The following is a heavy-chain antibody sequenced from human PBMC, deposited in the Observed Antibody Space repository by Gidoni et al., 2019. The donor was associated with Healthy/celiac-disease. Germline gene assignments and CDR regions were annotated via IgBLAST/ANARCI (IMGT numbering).Heavy chain of an antibody. CDR3: ARDRYYYDSSGYYPYNFDY. D-gene: IGHD3-22*01. CDR1: GGTFSSYA. V-gene: IGHV1-69*01. J-gene: IGHJ4*02. CDR2: IIPICGTA. Sequence: QVQLVQSGAEVKKPGSSVKVSCKASGGTFSSYAISWVRQAPGQGLEWMGGIIPICGTANDAQKFQGRVTITADESTSTAYMELSSLRSEDTAVYYCARDRYYYDSSGYYPYNFDYWGQGTLVTVSS.